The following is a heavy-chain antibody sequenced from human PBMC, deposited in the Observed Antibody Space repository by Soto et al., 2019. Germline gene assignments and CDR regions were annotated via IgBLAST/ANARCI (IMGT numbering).Heavy chain of an antibody. CDR3: ARNTAYAIDY. D-gene: IGHD5-12*01. Sequence: EVQLVESGGGLVQPGGSLRLSCAASGSTFSDHYMDWVRQAPGKGLEWVGRSRNKANSYTTEYAASVKGRFTISRDDSKNSLHLQMNSLKTEDTAVYYCARNTAYAIDYWGQGTLVTVSS. J-gene: IGHJ4*02. CDR1: GSTFSDHY. V-gene: IGHV3-72*01. CDR2: SRNKANSYTT.